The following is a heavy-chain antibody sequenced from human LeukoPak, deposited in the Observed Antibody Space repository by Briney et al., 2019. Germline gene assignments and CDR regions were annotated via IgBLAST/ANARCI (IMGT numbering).Heavy chain of an antibody. CDR2: IYSGGST. Sequence: GGSLRLSCAASGFNVSTNYMNWVRQAPGKGLEWVSIIYSGGSTYYADSVKGRFTISRDTSKNTLYLQMNSLRAEDTAVYHCAREGQSTAFDYWGQGTLVTVSS. V-gene: IGHV3-53*01. J-gene: IGHJ4*02. CDR3: AREGQSTAFDY. D-gene: IGHD5-18*01. CDR1: GFNVSTNY.